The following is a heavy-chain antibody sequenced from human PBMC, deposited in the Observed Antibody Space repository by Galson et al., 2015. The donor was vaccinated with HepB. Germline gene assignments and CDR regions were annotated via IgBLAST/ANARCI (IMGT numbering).Heavy chain of an antibody. Sequence: SVKVSCKASGSTFTSYGISWVRQAPGQGLEWMGWISAYNGNTNYAQKLQGRVTMTTDTSTSTAYMELRSLRSDDTAVYYCTYCSGGSCYYGMDVWGQGTTVTVSS. D-gene: IGHD2-15*01. V-gene: IGHV1-18*01. CDR3: TYCSGGSCYYGMDV. J-gene: IGHJ6*02. CDR1: GSTFTSYG. CDR2: ISAYNGNT.